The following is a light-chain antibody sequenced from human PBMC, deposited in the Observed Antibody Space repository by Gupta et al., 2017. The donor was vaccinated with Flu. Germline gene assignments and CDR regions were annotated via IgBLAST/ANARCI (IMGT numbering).Light chain of an antibody. CDR1: PSVSSY. V-gene: IGKV3-11*01. CDR2: DAS. Sequence: EIVSTQSPATLSLSPGERATLSGRASPSVSSYLAWYQQKPGQAPRLLIYDASNRATGIPARFSGSGYGTDLTLTISSREPEDFAVYYCQQRSNWPPLTFGGGTKVEIK. CDR3: QQRSNWPPLT. J-gene: IGKJ4*01.